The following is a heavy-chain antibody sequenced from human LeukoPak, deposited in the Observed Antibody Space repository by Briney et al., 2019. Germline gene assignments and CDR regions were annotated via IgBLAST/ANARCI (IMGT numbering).Heavy chain of an antibody. V-gene: IGHV4-39*01. D-gene: IGHD3-9*01. J-gene: IGHJ6*03. Sequence: SGTLSLTCTVSSCSISSNNYYWGWIRQPPGKGLEWIRSIYSGSTFYNPSLKSRVTMSVDATKNQFTLKVTSLTAKDTAVYFCARLGSYDAVTENFYKYYMDVWGKGTTVTVSS. CDR2: IYSGST. CDR1: SCSISSNNYY. CDR3: ARLGSYDAVTENFYKYYMDV.